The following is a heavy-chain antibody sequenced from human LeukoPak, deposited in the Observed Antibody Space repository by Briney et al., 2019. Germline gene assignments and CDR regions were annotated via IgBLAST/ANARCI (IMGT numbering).Heavy chain of an antibody. CDR2: ISTSSTYT. CDR1: GFTFSDYY. J-gene: IGHJ6*04. Sequence: PGGSLRLSCAASGFTFSDYYMNRIRLAPGKGLEWVSSISTSSTYTNYADSVRGRFTISRDNANNSLYLQMNSLRAEDTAVYYCARAQVVPAATYYYYYGMDVWGKGTTVTVSS. V-gene: IGHV3-11*06. CDR3: ARAQVVPAATYYYYYGMDV. D-gene: IGHD2-2*01.